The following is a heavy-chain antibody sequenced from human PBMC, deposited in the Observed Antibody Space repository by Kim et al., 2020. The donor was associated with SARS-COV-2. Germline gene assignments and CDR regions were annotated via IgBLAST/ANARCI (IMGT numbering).Heavy chain of an antibody. Sequence: PGGSLRLSCVASGFTLGDYATHWVRQAPGKGLEWVSGISWNSGSIGYADSVKGRFTISRDNAKNILYLQMNRLRPDDTALYYCAKDLGRRSFVSMASRKYYYGMDVWGQGTTVTVSS. V-gene: IGHV3-9*01. D-gene: IGHD6-6*01. J-gene: IGHJ6*02. CDR3: AKDLGRRSFVSMASRKYYYGMDV. CDR1: GFTLGDYA. CDR2: ISWNSGSI.